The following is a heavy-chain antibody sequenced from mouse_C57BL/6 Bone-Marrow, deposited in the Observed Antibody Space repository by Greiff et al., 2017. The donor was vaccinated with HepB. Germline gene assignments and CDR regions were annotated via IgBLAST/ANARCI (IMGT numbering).Heavy chain of an antibody. V-gene: IGHV1-64*01. CDR1: GYTFTSYW. CDR2: IHPNSGST. Sequence: VQLQQPGAELVKPGASVKLSCMASGYTFTSYWMHWVKQRPGQGLEWIGMIHPNSGSTNYNEKFKSKATLTVDKSSSTAYMQLSSLTSEDSAVYYCARWTTVVAYYAMDYWGQGTSVTVSS. CDR3: ARWTTVVAYYAMDY. D-gene: IGHD1-1*01. J-gene: IGHJ4*01.